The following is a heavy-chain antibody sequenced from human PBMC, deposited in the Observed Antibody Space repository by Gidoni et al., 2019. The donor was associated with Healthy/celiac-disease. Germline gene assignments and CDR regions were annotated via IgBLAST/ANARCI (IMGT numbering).Heavy chain of an antibody. CDR3: TRGGLARYYYDSSGVDY. V-gene: IGHV3-49*03. CDR2: IRSKAYGGTT. J-gene: IGHJ4*02. D-gene: IGHD3-22*01. Sequence: EVQLVESGGGLVQPGRSLRLSCTASGFTFGDYAMSWFRQAPGKGLEWVGFIRSKAYGGTTEYAASVKGRFTISRDDSKSIAYLQMNSLKTEDTAVYYCTRGGLARYYYDSSGVDYWGQGTLVTVSS. CDR1: GFTFGDYA.